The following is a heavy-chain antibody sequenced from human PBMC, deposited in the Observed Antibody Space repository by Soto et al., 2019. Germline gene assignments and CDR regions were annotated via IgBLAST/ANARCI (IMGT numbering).Heavy chain of an antibody. Sequence: ASVKVSCKASGYTFTSYDINWVRQATGQGLEWMGWMNPNSGNTGYAQKFQGRVTMTRNTSISTAYMELSSLRSEDTAVYYCATLGYCSGGSCYRLDYYYMDVWGKGTTVTVSS. CDR2: MNPNSGNT. CDR3: ATLGYCSGGSCYRLDYYYMDV. D-gene: IGHD2-15*01. CDR1: GYTFTSYD. V-gene: IGHV1-8*01. J-gene: IGHJ6*03.